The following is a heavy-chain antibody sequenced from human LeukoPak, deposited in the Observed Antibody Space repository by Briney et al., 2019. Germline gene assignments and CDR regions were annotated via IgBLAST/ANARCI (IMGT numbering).Heavy chain of an antibody. V-gene: IGHV3-23*01. CDR1: GITVSSYW. Sequence: GGSLRLSCAASGITVSSYWMHWVRQAPGKGLEWVSAISGSGGSTYYADSVKGRFTISRDNSKNTLYLQMNSLRAEDTAVYYCAKGDVRFLEWLLCNYWGQGTLVTVSS. CDR3: AKGDVRFLEWLLCNY. CDR2: ISGSGGST. J-gene: IGHJ4*02. D-gene: IGHD3-3*01.